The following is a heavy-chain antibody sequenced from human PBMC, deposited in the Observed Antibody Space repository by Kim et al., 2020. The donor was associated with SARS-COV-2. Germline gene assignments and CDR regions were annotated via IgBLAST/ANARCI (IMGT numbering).Heavy chain of an antibody. V-gene: IGHV3-33*01. CDR3: ARFGPSDGMDV. Sequence: KYYAEPGKDRLTNSRDNPKNTLYLQMNSLRAEDTAVYYCARFGPSDGMDVWGQGTTVTVSS. CDR2: K. J-gene: IGHJ6*02. D-gene: IGHD3-10*01.